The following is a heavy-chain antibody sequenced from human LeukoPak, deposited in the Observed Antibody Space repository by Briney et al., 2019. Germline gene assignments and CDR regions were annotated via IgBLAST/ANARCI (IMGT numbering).Heavy chain of an antibody. CDR3: AKLPGRAADY. CDR2: LSGSGGST. CDR1: GFTFSGYA. J-gene: IGHJ4*02. Sequence: PGGSLRLSCAASGFTFSGYAMSWVRQAPGKGLEWVSVLSGSGGSTSYADSVKGRFTISRDNSENTLYLQMNSLRAEDTAVYYCAKLPGRAADYWGQGTWSPSPQ. V-gene: IGHV3-23*01.